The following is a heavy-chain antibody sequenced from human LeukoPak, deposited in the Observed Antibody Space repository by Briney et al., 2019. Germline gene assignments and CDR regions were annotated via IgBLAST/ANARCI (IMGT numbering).Heavy chain of an antibody. Sequence: GGSLRLSCAASGFTFDDYAMHWVRQAPGKGLEWVPGISWNSGSIGYADSVKGRFTISRGNAKNSLYLQMNSLRAEDTALYYCAKGASYSSGWSASDYWGQGTLVTVSS. D-gene: IGHD6-19*01. CDR3: AKGASYSSGWSASDY. V-gene: IGHV3-9*01. CDR2: ISWNSGSI. J-gene: IGHJ4*02. CDR1: GFTFDDYA.